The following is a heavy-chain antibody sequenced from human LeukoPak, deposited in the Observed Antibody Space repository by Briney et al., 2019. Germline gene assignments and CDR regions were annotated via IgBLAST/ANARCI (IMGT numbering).Heavy chain of an antibody. V-gene: IGHV3-48*03. Sequence: PGGSLRLSCAASGFTFSSYEMSWVRQAPGKGLEWVSYISTSGSTTYYADSVKGRFTISRDNVKNSLHLQMNSLRVEDPALYYCARVYRTSCDYWGQGTLVTVSS. D-gene: IGHD2-2*01. CDR2: ISTSGSTT. CDR1: GFTFSSYE. J-gene: IGHJ4*02. CDR3: ARVYRTSCDY.